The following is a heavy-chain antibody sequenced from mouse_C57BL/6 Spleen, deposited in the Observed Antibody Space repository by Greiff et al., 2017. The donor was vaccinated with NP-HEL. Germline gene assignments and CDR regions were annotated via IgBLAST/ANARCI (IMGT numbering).Heavy chain of an antibody. Sequence: QVQLQQPGAELVMPGASVKLSCKASGYTFTSYWMHWVKQRPGQGLEWIGEIDPSDSYTNYNQKFKGKSTLTVDKSSSTAYMQLSSLTSEDSAVYYCARVGVNDGYYFDDWGQGTTLTVSS. J-gene: IGHJ2*01. V-gene: IGHV1-69*01. CDR2: IDPSDSYT. D-gene: IGHD2-3*01. CDR3: ARVGVNDGYYFDD. CDR1: GYTFTSYW.